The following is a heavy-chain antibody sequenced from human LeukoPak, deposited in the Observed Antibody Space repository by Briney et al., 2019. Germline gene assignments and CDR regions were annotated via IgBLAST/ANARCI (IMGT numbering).Heavy chain of an antibody. J-gene: IGHJ6*03. D-gene: IGHD4-23*01. Sequence: PSETLSLTCGVSGGSLSGYYWSWIRQPPGKGLEWIGNINDGGIINYNPSLKSRVTVSVDMSKRQFSLHLTSVTVADTAVYYCARELRWSCVGCNYMDVWGQGTTVTVSS. CDR3: ARELRWSCVGCNYMDV. V-gene: IGHV4-34*01. CDR1: GGSLSGYY. CDR2: INDGGII.